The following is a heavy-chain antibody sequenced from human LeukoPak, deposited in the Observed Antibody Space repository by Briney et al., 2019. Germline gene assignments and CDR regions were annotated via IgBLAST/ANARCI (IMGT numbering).Heavy chain of an antibody. CDR1: GYTFTNYD. Sequence: SVKVSCKASGYTFTNYDITWVRQAPGQGLEWMGRIIPILGIANYAQKFQGRVTITADKSTSTAYMELSSLRSEDTAVYYCARGVDGGNSDWFDPWGQGTLVTVSS. CDR2: IIPILGIA. V-gene: IGHV1-69*04. D-gene: IGHD4-23*01. J-gene: IGHJ5*02. CDR3: ARGVDGGNSDWFDP.